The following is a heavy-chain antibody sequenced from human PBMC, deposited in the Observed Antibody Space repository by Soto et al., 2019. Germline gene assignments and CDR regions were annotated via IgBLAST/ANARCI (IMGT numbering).Heavy chain of an antibody. V-gene: IGHV1-18*01. CDR1: GYTFTSYG. CDR2: ISAYNGNT. J-gene: IGHJ6*02. Sequence: GASVKVSCKASGYTFTSYGISWVRQAPGQGLEWMGWISAYNGNTNYAQKLQGRVTMTTDTSTSTAYMELRSLRSDDTAVYYCARDLSRYYYYYGMDVWGQGTTVTV. CDR3: ARDLSRYYYYYGMDV.